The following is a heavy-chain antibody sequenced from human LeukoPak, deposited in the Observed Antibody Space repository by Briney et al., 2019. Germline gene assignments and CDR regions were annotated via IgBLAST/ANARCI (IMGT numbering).Heavy chain of an antibody. CDR2: IYYNGST. CDR1: GGSITSYY. V-gene: IGHV4-59*08. CDR3: ARGYYDSGSHIDAFDI. D-gene: IGHD3-10*01. J-gene: IGHJ3*02. Sequence: SETLSPTCSVSGGSITSYYWSWIRQPPGKGLEWIGYIYYNGSTKYSPSLKSRVTLSVDTSENQFSLKLRSVTAADTAVYYCARGYYDSGSHIDAFDIWGQGTMVTVSS.